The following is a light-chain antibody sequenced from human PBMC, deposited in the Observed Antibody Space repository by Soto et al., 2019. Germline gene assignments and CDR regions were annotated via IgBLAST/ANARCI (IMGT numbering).Light chain of an antibody. Sequence: MHVTRCPASVSASVGDKGTSACRASQGISNYLSWYQQKPGELPKLVIYAASILQTGVPSRFIGVGSGTDFSLAINSLQSEDVATHFCEKDSGPPRAFSPGTKVDIK. CDR2: AAS. V-gene: IGKV1-27*01. J-gene: IGKJ1*01. CDR3: EKDSGPPRA. CDR1: QGISNY.